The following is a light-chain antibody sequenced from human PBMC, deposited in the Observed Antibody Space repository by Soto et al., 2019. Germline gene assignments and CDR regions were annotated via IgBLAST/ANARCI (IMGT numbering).Light chain of an antibody. J-gene: IGKJ1*01. Sequence: DIQMTQSPSTLSASVGDRVTITCRASQNIGNWLAWYQQKPWKTPDLLIYDASSLESGVPLRFSGSGSGTEFTLTISSLQTDDSATYYCQQYNDEPWTFGQGTKV. CDR2: DAS. V-gene: IGKV1-5*01. CDR3: QQYNDEPWT. CDR1: QNIGNW.